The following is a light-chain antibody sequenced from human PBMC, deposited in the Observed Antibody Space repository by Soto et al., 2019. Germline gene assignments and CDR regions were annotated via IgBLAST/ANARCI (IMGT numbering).Light chain of an antibody. CDR2: GHS. CDR1: NSNIGAGYD. V-gene: IGLV1-40*01. Sequence: QSVLTQPPSVSGAPGQRVTISCTGSNSNIGAGYDVHWYQQLPGTAPKLLIYGHSNRPSGVPDRFSGSKSGPSASLAITGHQAEDEADYYCQSYDSSLSTYVFGTGTKVTVL. CDR3: QSYDSSLSTYV. J-gene: IGLJ1*01.